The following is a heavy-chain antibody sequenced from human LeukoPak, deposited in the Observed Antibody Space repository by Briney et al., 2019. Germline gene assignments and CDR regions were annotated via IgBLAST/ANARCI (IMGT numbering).Heavy chain of an antibody. CDR1: GGSFSDYY. CDR2: INHSGST. Sequence: PSETLSLTCAVYGGSFSDYYWNWIRQPPGKGLEWIGEINHSGSTNYNPSLKSRVTISVDTSKNQFSLKLSSVTAADTAVYYCARGGYSYGYETYYFDYWGQGTLVTVSS. CDR3: ARGGYSYGYETYYFDY. J-gene: IGHJ4*02. D-gene: IGHD5-18*01. V-gene: IGHV4-34*01.